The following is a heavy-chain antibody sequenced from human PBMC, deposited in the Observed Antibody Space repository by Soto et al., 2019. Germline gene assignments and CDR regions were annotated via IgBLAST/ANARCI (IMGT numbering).Heavy chain of an antibody. V-gene: IGHV3-30-3*01. D-gene: IGHD3-3*01. CDR2: ISYDGSNK. CDR1: GFTFSSYA. CDR3: ARSTRLRFLEWLLNFGMDV. J-gene: IGHJ6*02. Sequence: QVQLVESGGGVVQPGRSLRLSCAASGFTFSSYAMHWVRQAPGKGLEWVAVISYDGSNKYYADSVKGRFTISRDNSKNTLYLQMNSLRAEDTAVYYCARSTRLRFLEWLLNFGMDVWGQGTTVTVSS.